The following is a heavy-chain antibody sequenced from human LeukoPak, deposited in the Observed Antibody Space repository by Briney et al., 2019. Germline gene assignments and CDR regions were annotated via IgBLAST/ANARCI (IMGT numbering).Heavy chain of an antibody. J-gene: IGHJ2*01. Sequence: GGSLRLSCAASGFTFSDYYMSWVRQAPGKGLEWVSSISSTSSYIYYADSVKGRFTISRDNAKNSLFLQMNSLRAEDTAVYYCARDPLEGSWYFDLWGRGTLVTVSS. V-gene: IGHV3-21*01. CDR1: GFTFSDYY. CDR3: ARDPLEGSWYFDL. CDR2: ISSTSSYI. D-gene: IGHD5-24*01.